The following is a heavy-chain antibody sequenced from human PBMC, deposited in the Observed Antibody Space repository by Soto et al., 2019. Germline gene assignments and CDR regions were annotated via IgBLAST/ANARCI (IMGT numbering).Heavy chain of an antibody. J-gene: IGHJ4*02. V-gene: IGHV1-18*01. CDR1: GYTFSRYG. Sequence: GGSVKVSRKASGYTFSRYGISWVRQAPGQGLEWMGWISAYNGNTNYAQKLQGRVTMTTDTSTSTAYMELRSLRSDDTAVYYCARDERVVVAAENFDYWGQGTLVTVS. CDR2: ISAYNGNT. D-gene: IGHD2-15*01. CDR3: ARDERVVVAAENFDY.